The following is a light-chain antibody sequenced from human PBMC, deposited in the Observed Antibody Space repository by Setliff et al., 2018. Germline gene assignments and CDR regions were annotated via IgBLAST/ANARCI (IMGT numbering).Light chain of an antibody. CDR1: SSDIGTYDY. CDR3: FSYTSSGSEV. J-gene: IGLJ1*01. CDR2: DVR. Sequence: QSVLTQAASVSGSPGQSVTISCTGSSSDIGTYDYVSWYQHHPGRAPKFLIYDVRYRPSGVSNRFSGSKSGNTASLTISGLQAEDAADYYCFSYTSSGSEVFGTGTKGTVL. V-gene: IGLV2-14*03.